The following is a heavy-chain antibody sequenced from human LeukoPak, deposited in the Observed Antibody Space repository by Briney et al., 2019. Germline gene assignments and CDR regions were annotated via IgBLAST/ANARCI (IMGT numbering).Heavy chain of an antibody. CDR1: GGSISSYY. J-gene: IGHJ5*02. CDR3: ARDRRGLAYCGGDCYWFAP. V-gene: IGHV4-59*01. Sequence: SETLSLTCTVSGGSISSYYLSWIRQPPGKGLEWMGYIYYSGSTNYNPSLKSRVTISVDTSKNQFSLKLSSVTAADTAVYYCARDRRGLAYCGGDCYWFAPWGQGTLVTVSS. D-gene: IGHD2-21*02. CDR2: IYYSGST.